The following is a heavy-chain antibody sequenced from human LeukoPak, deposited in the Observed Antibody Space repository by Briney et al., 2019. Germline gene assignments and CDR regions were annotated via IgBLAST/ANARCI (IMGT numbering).Heavy chain of an antibody. J-gene: IGHJ4*02. V-gene: IGHV3-74*01. D-gene: IGHD3-3*01. CDR1: GFTFSNFW. CDR3: AKDHYWSIDY. Sequence: GGSLRLSCAASGFTFSNFWMHWVRHAPGQGLVWVSRIKGDGISTNYADSVKGRFTISRDIAKNTLYLQMNSLRAEDTGVYYCAKDHYWSIDYWGRGTLVTVSS. CDR2: IKGDGIST.